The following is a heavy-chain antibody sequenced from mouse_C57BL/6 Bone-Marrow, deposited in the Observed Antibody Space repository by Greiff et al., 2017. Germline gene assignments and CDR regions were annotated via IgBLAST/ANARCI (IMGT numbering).Heavy chain of an antibody. J-gene: IGHJ3*01. CDR2: IDPSDGET. CDR3: ASWRFEY. V-gene: IGHV1-52*01. CDR1: GFTFTSYW. Sequence: QVQLQQSGAELVRPGSSVKLSCTASGFTFTSYWMHWVKQRPIQCLEWIGNIDPSDGETHYNQKFKAKATLTGDKSSNTAYMHLSSLASEDSAVYYCASWRFEYWGQGTTVTVSA.